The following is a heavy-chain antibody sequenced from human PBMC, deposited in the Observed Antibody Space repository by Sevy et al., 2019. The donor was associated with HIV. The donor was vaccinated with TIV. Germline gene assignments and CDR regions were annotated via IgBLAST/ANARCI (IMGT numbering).Heavy chain of an antibody. Sequence: GGSLRLSCAASGFTFSSFWMSWVRQAPGKGLEWVANIKQDGSEKYYVDSVKARFTISRDNAENSLYLQMNSLRAEDTAVLYGARDQPDRSRWLAAGGRGPVDYWGQGTLVTVSS. CDR3: ARDQPDRSRWLAAGGRGPVDY. D-gene: IGHD6-13*01. J-gene: IGHJ4*02. CDR1: GFTFSSFW. V-gene: IGHV3-7*01. CDR2: IKQDGSEK.